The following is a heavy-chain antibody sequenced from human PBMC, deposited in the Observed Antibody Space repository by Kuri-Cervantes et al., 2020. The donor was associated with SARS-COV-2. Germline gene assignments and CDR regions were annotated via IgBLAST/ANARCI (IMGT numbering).Heavy chain of an antibody. J-gene: IGHJ4*02. V-gene: IGHV3-30*04. Sequence: GGSLRLSCAASGFTFSSYAMHWVRQAPGKGLEWVAVISYDGSNKYYADSVKGRFTISRDNSKNTLYLQMNSLRAEDTAVYYCAREGERWLQFDFVWGQATLATVSS. D-gene: IGHD5-24*01. CDR1: GFTFSSYA. CDR2: ISYDGSNK. CDR3: AREGERWLQFDFV.